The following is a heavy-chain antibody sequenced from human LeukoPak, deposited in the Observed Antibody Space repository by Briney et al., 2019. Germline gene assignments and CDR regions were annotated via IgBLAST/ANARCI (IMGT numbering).Heavy chain of an antibody. Sequence: PGGSLRLSCAASGFTFSSYGMSWVRQAPGKGLEWVGFIRYDGSNKYYANSVKGRFTISRDNSKNTLYLEMNSLRVEDTAVYYCAKDSSTSCHDWGQGTLVTVSS. V-gene: IGHV3-30*02. CDR2: IRYDGSNK. J-gene: IGHJ4*02. D-gene: IGHD2-2*01. CDR1: GFTFSSYG. CDR3: AKDSSTSCHD.